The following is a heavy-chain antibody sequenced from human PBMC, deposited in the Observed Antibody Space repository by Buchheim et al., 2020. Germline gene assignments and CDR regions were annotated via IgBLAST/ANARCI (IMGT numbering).Heavy chain of an antibody. Sequence: QVQLVQSGAEVKKPGASVKVSCKASGYTFSNYYIHWVRQAPGQGLEWMGIVNPRGGGTSYPQKFQGRVTMTRDTSTSTVYMELSSLRSEDTAVYYCARGGGDIVVVPASIHVHYLDVWGKGTT. V-gene: IGHV1-46*01. CDR1: GYTFSNYY. CDR3: ARGGGDIVVVPASIHVHYLDV. CDR2: VNPRGGGT. D-gene: IGHD2-2*02. J-gene: IGHJ6*03.